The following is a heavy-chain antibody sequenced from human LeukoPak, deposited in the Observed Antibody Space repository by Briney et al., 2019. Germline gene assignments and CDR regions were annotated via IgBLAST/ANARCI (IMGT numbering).Heavy chain of an antibody. Sequence: HGESLKISCKGSGYSFTSYWIGWVRQMPRKGLEWMGIIYPGDSDTRYSPSFQGQVTISAEKSISTAYLQWSSLQASDTAMYYCATLYSSTWPIYWGHGTLVTVSS. J-gene: IGHJ4*01. D-gene: IGHD2-2*01. CDR3: ATLYSSTWPIY. CDR1: GYSFTSYW. CDR2: IYPGDSDT. V-gene: IGHV5-51*01.